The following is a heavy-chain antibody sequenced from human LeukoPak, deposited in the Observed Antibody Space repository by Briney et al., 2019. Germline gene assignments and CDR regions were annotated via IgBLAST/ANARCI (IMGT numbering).Heavy chain of an antibody. V-gene: IGHV4-34*01. D-gene: IGHD3-10*01. J-gene: IGHJ4*02. Sequence: TSETLSLTCAVSGGPVSGYFWSWIRQPPGKGLEWIGEIHNSGTTNYNPSLNSRVTISEDTSKNQIYLNLRSVTAADTAVYYCARRYYYNLGSFPFDFWGQGTLVTVSS. CDR1: GGPVSGYF. CDR2: IHNSGTT. CDR3: ARRYYYNLGSFPFDF.